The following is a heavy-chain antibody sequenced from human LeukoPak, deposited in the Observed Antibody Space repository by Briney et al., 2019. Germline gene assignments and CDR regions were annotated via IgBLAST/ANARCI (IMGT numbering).Heavy chain of an antibody. CDR3: ARDTPQGGPYDY. J-gene: IGHJ4*02. CDR1: GYTFTSYG. Sequence: ASVKVSCKASGYTFTSYGISWVRQAPGQGLEWMGWISAYNGNTNYAQKLQGRVTMTTDTSTSTAHMELRSLRSDDTAVYYCARDTPQGGPYDYWGQGTLVTVSS. CDR2: ISAYNGNT. V-gene: IGHV1-18*01. D-gene: IGHD2-15*01.